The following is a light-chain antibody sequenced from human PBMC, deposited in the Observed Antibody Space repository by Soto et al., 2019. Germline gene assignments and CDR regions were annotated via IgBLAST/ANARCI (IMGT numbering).Light chain of an antibody. CDR1: XXXXXKX. CDR2: DTS. CDR3: QQYDTSYFT. Sequence: EIVXTXXXXTXSLSXGXXXXXTXXTXXXXXXKXLAWYQQKPGQAPRLLIYDTSSRAADVPDRFTGAGSGTDFTLTVNRLEPEDFAVYYCQQYDTSYFTFGPGTRVD. V-gene: IGKV3-20*01. J-gene: IGKJ3*01.